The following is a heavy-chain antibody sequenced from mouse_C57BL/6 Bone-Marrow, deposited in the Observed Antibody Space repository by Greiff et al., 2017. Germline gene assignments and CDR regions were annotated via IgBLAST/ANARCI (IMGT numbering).Heavy chain of an antibody. CDR3: FYSNWYFDV. J-gene: IGHJ1*03. D-gene: IGHD2-5*01. Sequence: QVQLQQSGAELVKPGASVKLSCKASGYTFTSYWMHWVKQRPGQGLEWIGMIHPNSGSTNYNEKFKSKATLTVDKSSSTAYMQLSSLTSEDSAVYYCFYSNWYFDVWGTGTTVTVSS. V-gene: IGHV1-64*01. CDR1: GYTFTSYW. CDR2: IHPNSGST.